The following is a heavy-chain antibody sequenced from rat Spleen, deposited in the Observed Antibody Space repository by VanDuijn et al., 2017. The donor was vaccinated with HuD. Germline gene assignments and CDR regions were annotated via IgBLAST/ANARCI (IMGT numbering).Heavy chain of an antibody. J-gene: IGHJ3*01. CDR3: IRESLPGYNSHWFVY. D-gene: IGHD1-4*01. CDR2: ISSGGSI. CDR1: GFSLTSNG. Sequence: QVQVKESGPGLVQPSQTLSLTCTVSGFSLTSNGVSWVRQTPGKGLEWIAAISSGGSIYYNSALKSRLSISRDTSKSQVFLKMNSLQTEDTAIYFCIRESLPGYNSHWFVYWGQGTLVTVSS. V-gene: IGHV2S12*01.